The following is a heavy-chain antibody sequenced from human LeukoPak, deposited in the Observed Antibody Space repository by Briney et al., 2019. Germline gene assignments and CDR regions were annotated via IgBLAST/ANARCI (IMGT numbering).Heavy chain of an antibody. D-gene: IGHD4-11*01. Sequence: GGSLRLSCAASGLTFSNHAMHWVRQAAGKGLEWVSTINPGGAGTYYTDSVKGRFTISRDKSKNTVFLQMNSLRADDTAVYFCAKDLSFDYNYFDYWGQGTLVTVSS. CDR2: INPGGAGT. V-gene: IGHV3-23*01. CDR1: GLTFSNHA. J-gene: IGHJ4*02. CDR3: AKDLSFDYNYFDY.